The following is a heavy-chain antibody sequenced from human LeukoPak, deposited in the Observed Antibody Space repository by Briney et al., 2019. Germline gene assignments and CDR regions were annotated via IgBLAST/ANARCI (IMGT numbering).Heavy chain of an antibody. V-gene: IGHV3-21*01. CDR1: GFTFSMYW. J-gene: IGHJ4*02. CDR3: ARSPDFDY. Sequence: PGGSLRLSCAASGFTFSMYWMSWVRQAPGKGLEWVSSISSSSSYIYYADSVKGRFTISRDNAKNSLYLQMNSLRAEDTAVYYCARSPDFDYWGQGTLVTVSS. CDR2: ISSSSSYI.